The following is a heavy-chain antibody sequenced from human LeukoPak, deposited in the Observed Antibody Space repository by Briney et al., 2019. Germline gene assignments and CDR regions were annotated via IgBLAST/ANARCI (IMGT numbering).Heavy chain of an antibody. CDR1: GFTFSSYG. D-gene: IGHD2-15*01. J-gene: IGHJ3*02. CDR3: AKLAGTLTDAFDI. CDR2: IRYDGSNK. V-gene: IGHV3-30*02. Sequence: PGGSLRLSCAASGFTFSSYGMHWVRQAPGKGLEWVAFIRYDGSNKYYADSVKGRFTISRDNSKNTLYLQMNSLRAEDTAVYYCAKLAGTLTDAFDIWGQGTMVTVSS.